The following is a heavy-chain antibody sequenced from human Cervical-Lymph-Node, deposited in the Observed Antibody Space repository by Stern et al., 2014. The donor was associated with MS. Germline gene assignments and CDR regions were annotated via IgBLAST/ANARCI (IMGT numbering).Heavy chain of an antibody. CDR1: GGSISSGGYY. D-gene: IGHD3-10*01. CDR3: ARNNVLLWFGEGNWFDP. J-gene: IGHJ5*02. CDR2: LYYSGST. Sequence: QVQLQESGPGLVKPSQTLSLTCTVSGGSISSGGYYWSWIRQHPGKGLEXIGDLYYSGSTYYNPSLKSRVTISVDTSKNQFSLKLSSVTAADTAVYYCARNNVLLWFGEGNWFDPWGQGTLVTVSS. V-gene: IGHV4-31*03.